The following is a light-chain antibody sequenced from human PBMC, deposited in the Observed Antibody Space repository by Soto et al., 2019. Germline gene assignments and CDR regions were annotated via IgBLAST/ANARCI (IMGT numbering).Light chain of an antibody. CDR1: INDVGGYNY. Sequence: QSALTQPPSASGSPGQSVTISCAGTINDVGGYNYVSWYQQHPGKVPQLMIYQVTKRPSGVPDRFSASKSDTTASLTISGLQAEDAGDYYCMSYAGGNRFVFGTG. CDR2: QVT. CDR3: MSYAGGNRFV. J-gene: IGLJ1*01. V-gene: IGLV2-8*01.